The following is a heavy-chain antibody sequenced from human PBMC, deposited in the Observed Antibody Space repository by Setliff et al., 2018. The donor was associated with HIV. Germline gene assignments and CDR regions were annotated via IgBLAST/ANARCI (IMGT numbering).Heavy chain of an antibody. V-gene: IGHV4-38-2*02. CDR3: ARVDWEYSSNWSIDY. CDR1: GYSISSGYY. D-gene: IGHD6-13*01. Sequence: SETLSLTCPVSGYSISSGYYWGWIRQPPGKGLEWIGNIHHSGSVYYNLSLKRRVTISVDTSKNQFSLKLTSATAADTAVYYCARVDWEYSSNWSIDYWGQGMLVTVSS. CDR2: IHHSGSV. J-gene: IGHJ4*02.